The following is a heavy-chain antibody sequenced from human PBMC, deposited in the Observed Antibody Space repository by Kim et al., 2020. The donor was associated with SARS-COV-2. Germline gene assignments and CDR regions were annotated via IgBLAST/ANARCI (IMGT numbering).Heavy chain of an antibody. J-gene: IGHJ4*02. CDR1: GFTFSTYA. V-gene: IGHV3-23*01. CDR2: VSGSGDTT. CDR3: AKGDCDSATCYTTDS. D-gene: IGHD2-2*02. Sequence: GGSLRLSCAASGFTFSTYAMTWVRQAPGKGLQWVSTVSGSGDTTHYADSVKGRFTTYRDTSKNTLFLQMNSLRVEDTAVYYCAKGDCDSATCYTTDSWGPGTLFTVSS.